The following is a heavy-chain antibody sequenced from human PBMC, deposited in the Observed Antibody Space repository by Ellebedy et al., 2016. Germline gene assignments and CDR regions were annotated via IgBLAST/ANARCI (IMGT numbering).Heavy chain of an antibody. CDR3: ARETTTTSSFDS. V-gene: IGHV1-8*01. J-gene: IGHJ5*01. D-gene: IGHD2-2*01. CDR2: MSPNSGNT. CDR1: GFTFSSDD. Sequence: ASVKVSXXASGFTFSSDDINWVRQATGQGLEWMGWMSPNSGNTGYAQKFQGRVTMTRDTSKGTAYMELNSLTSEDTAVYYCARETTTTSSFDSWGQGTLVTVSS.